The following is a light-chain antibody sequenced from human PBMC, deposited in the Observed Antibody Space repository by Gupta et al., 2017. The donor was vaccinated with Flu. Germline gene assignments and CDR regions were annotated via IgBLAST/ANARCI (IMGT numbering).Light chain of an antibody. CDR2: WAS. CDR1: QSVFYGSNNKNY. J-gene: IGKJ5*01. V-gene: IGKV4-1*01. Sequence: DIVMTQSPDSLAVSLGERATINCKSSQSVFYGSNNKNYLAWYQQKPGQPPRLLIYWASTREAGVTDRFSGSGSGTDFTLTISSRQAEDVAVYYCQQYYSTRTVTFGQGTRLEIK. CDR3: QQYYSTRTVT.